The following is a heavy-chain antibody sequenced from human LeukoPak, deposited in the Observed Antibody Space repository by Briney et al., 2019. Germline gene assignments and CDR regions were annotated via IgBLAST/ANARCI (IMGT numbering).Heavy chain of an antibody. V-gene: IGHV3-48*03. CDR2: IGSSGSPI. Sequence: PGGSLRLSCAVSGFTFSSYEMSWVRQAPGKGLEWVSYIGSSGSPIYYADSVKGRFTISRDNAKNSLFLQMNSLRAEDTAVYYCAREQVAATLDYWGQGTLVTVSS. D-gene: IGHD1-26*01. CDR1: GFTFSSYE. CDR3: AREQVAATLDY. J-gene: IGHJ4*02.